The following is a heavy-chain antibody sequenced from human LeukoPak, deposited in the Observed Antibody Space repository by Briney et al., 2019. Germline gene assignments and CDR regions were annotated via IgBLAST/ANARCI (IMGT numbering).Heavy chain of an antibody. D-gene: IGHD2-21*02. CDR2: IRSSSSSL. Sequence: GGSLRLSCAASGFTFSSYSMNWVRQTPGKGLEWVSFIRSSSSSLYYADSVKGRFTISRDNAKNSLYLQMNSLRAEDTAVYYCARDGGDIAPDYLDYWGQGTLVTVSS. J-gene: IGHJ4*02. V-gene: IGHV3-21*01. CDR1: GFTFSSYS. CDR3: ARDGGDIAPDYLDY.